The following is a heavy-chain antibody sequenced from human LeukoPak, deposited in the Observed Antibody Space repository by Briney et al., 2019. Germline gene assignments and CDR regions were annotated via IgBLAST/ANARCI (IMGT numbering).Heavy chain of an antibody. CDR1: GFTFSSFA. J-gene: IGHJ4*01. D-gene: IGHD1-1*01. V-gene: IGHV3-23*01. CDR2: ISGSGSTT. CDR3: AKDAWKRFDY. Sequence: PGGSLRLSCAASGFTFSSFAMSWVRQAPGKGLEWISGISGSGSTTYYADSVKGRFTISRDNSKNTLYLQMNSLRAEDTAVYYCAKDAWKRFDYWGHGTLATVSS.